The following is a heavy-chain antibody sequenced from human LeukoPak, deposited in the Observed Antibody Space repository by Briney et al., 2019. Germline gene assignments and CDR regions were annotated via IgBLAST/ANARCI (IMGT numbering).Heavy chain of an antibody. CDR3: ARGVDYYDSSGTIDY. J-gene: IGHJ4*02. Sequence: VASVKVSCKASGYTFTSYAMHWVRQAPGQRLEWMGWINGGDGNTKYSQKFQGGVTITRDTSASTAYMELNSLRSEDTAVYYCARGVDYYDSSGTIDYWGQGTLVTASS. CDR2: INGGDGNT. V-gene: IGHV1-3*01. D-gene: IGHD3-22*01. CDR1: GYTFTSYA.